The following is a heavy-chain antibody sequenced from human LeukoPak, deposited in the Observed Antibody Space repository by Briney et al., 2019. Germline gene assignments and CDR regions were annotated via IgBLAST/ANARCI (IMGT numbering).Heavy chain of an antibody. J-gene: IGHJ4*02. CDR1: GFTFSSYG. CDR3: ARDSGYFDWLLWNHFDY. CDR2: IWYDGSNK. V-gene: IGHV3-33*01. D-gene: IGHD3-9*01. Sequence: GGSLRLSCAASGFTFSSYGMHWVRQAPGKGLEWVAVIWYDGSNKYYADSVKGRFTISRDNSKNTLYLQMNSLRAEDTAVYYCARDSGYFDWLLWNHFDYWGQGTLVTVSS.